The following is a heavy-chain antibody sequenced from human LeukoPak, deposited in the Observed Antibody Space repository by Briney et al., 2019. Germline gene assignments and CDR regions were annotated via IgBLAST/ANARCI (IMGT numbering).Heavy chain of an antibody. CDR3: VRAGATETTHFDY. CDR2: ISASSGNT. V-gene: IGHV1-18*01. CDR1: GYSFSIFG. J-gene: IGHJ4*02. Sequence: ASVKVSCKASGYSFSIFGMTWVRQAPGQGLEWMGWISASSGNTNYAQKLQGRVTMTTDTSTNTAYMELRSLKSDDTAVYYCVRAGATETTHFDYWGQGTLVTVSS. D-gene: IGHD4-17*01.